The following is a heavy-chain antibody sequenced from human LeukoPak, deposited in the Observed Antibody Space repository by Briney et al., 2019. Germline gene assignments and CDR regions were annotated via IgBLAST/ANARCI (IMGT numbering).Heavy chain of an antibody. J-gene: IGHJ4*02. CDR3: AKDTTIVIAVALDY. CDR1: GFTFSSYA. D-gene: IGHD6-19*01. Sequence: GGSLRLSCAASGFTFSSYAMSWVRQAPGKGLEWVSAISGSGGSTYYADSVKGRFTISRDNSKNTLYLQMNSLRAEDTAVYYCAKDTTIVIAVALDYWGQGTLVTVSS. V-gene: IGHV3-23*01. CDR2: ISGSGGST.